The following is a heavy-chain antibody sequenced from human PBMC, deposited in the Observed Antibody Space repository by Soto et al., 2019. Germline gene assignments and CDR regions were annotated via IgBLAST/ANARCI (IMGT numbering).Heavy chain of an antibody. D-gene: IGHD2-15*01. V-gene: IGHV4-30-2*01. J-gene: IGHJ3*02. CDR2: IYHSGST. Sequence: SDTLSLTCAVSGCSISNGGYSWSWIRQPPGKGLEWIGYIYHSGSTYYNPSLKSRVTISVDRSKNQFSLKLSSVTAADTAVYYCARGVRDCSGGSCYSGRNDAFDIWGQGTMVT. CDR1: GCSISNGGYS. CDR3: ARGVRDCSGGSCYSGRNDAFDI.